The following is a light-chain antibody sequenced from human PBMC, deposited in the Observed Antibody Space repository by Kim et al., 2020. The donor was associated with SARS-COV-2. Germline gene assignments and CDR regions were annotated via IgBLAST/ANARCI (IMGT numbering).Light chain of an antibody. Sequence: ATSNRKSSQSVLYSSNNKTYLAWYQQKPGQPPKLLIYWASTRESGVPDRFSGSGSGTDFTLTISSLQAEDVAVYYCQQYYSTPWTFGQGTKVDIK. J-gene: IGKJ1*01. V-gene: IGKV4-1*01. CDR3: QQYYSTPWT. CDR2: WAS. CDR1: QSVLYSSNNKTY.